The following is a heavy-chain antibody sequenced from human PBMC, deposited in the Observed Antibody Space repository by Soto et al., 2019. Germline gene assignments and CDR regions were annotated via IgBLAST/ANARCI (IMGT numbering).Heavy chain of an antibody. CDR2: MNPINGAT. J-gene: IGHJ6*02. CDR1: GYDFTAYD. CDR3: GRGRSPRAPASGTPDYSAMDV. Sequence: ASVKVSLKASGYDFTAYDINWVRQASGQGLECMGWMNPINGATGSARRFQGRVSMTRNTATNTADLELTSLRSDDTAVYYCGRGRSPRAPASGTPDYSAMDVWGQGTTVTVSS. D-gene: IGHD2-2*01. V-gene: IGHV1-8*02.